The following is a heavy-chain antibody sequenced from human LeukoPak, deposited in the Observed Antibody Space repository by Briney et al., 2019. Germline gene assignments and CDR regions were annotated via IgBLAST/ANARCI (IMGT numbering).Heavy chain of an antibody. Sequence: GGSLRLSCAASGFTFSNYWMSWVRQAPGKGLEWVANIKQDGSEKNYVDSVKGRFTISRDNAQNSLHLQMNSLRAEDTAVYYCAKRPSDYGDYVSYFDYWGQGTLVTVSS. CDR2: IKQDGSEK. CDR3: AKRPSDYGDYVSYFDY. V-gene: IGHV3-7*01. J-gene: IGHJ4*02. CDR1: GFTFSNYW. D-gene: IGHD4-17*01.